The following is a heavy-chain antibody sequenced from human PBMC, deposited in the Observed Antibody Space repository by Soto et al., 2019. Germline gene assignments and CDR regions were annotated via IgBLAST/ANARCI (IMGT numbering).Heavy chain of an antibody. Sequence: GASVKVSCKASGYTFTSYYMRWVRQAPGQGLEWMGIINPSGGSTSYAQKFQGRVTMTRDTSTSTVYMELSSLRSEDTAVYYCARDLTIFGVVNLYYYYGMDVWGQGTTVTVSS. D-gene: IGHD3-3*01. V-gene: IGHV1-46*01. J-gene: IGHJ6*02. CDR2: INPSGGST. CDR3: ARDLTIFGVVNLYYYYGMDV. CDR1: GYTFTSYY.